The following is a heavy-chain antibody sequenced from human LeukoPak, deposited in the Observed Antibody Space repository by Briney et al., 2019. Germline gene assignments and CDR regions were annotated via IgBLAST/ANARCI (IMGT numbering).Heavy chain of an antibody. CDR1: GGTFSSYA. V-gene: IGHV1-69*06. CDR3: ARSSSGSYNRLSPTNWFDP. D-gene: IGHD3-10*01. CDR2: IIPIFGTA. J-gene: IGHJ5*02. Sequence: GASVKVSCKASGGTFSSYAISWVRQAPGQGLEWMGGIIPIFGTANYAQKFQGRVTITADKSTSTAYMELSSLRAEDTAVYYCARSSSGSYNRLSPTNWFDPWGQGTLVTVSS.